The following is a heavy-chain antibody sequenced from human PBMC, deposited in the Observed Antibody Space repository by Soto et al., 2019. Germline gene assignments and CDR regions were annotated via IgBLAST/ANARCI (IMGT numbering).Heavy chain of an antibody. CDR2: IYYSGST. D-gene: IGHD2-15*01. CDR3: ARLPVRYCSGGSCYNYYGMDV. Sequence: QVQLQESGPGLVKPSQTLSLTCTVSGGSISSGDYYWSWIRQPPGKGLEWIGYIYYSGSTYYNPSLKSRVTISVDTSKNPFSLKLSSVTAADTAVYYCARLPVRYCSGGSCYNYYGMDVWGQGTTVTVSS. J-gene: IGHJ6*02. CDR1: GGSISSGDYY. V-gene: IGHV4-30-4*01.